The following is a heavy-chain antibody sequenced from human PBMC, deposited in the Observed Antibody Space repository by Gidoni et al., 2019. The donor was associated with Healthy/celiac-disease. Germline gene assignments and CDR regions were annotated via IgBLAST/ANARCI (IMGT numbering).Heavy chain of an antibody. V-gene: IGHV3-30-3*01. CDR3: ARAGDSSGYYIYYFDY. D-gene: IGHD3-22*01. Sequence: VQLVESGGGVVQPGSSLRLSCSASGFTFLIYAMPWVRQAQGKGMEWVAVISYDGSNKYYADSVKGRFTISRDNSKNTLYLQMNSLRAEDTAVYYCARAGDSSGYYIYYFDYWGQGTLVTVSS. J-gene: IGHJ4*02. CDR2: ISYDGSNK. CDR1: GFTFLIYA.